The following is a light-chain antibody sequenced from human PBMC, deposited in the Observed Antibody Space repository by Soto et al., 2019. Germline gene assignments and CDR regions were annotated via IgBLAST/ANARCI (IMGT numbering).Light chain of an antibody. CDR3: QQYGSSPYT. Sequence: EIVLTQSPGTLPLSPGERATLSCRASQSVRNSYLAWYQQKPGQAPRLLIYVASGRATGIPDRFSGSGSGTDFTLTISRLEPEDFAVYYCQQYGSSPYTFGQGTKLEI. CDR1: QSVRNSY. CDR2: VAS. J-gene: IGKJ2*01. V-gene: IGKV3-20*01.